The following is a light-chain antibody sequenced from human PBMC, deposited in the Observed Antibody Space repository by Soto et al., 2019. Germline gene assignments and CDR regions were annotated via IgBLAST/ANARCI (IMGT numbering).Light chain of an antibody. J-gene: IGKJ1*01. CDR2: GAS. CDR3: QQYGSSPPWT. V-gene: IGKV3-20*01. Sequence: EIVLTQSPGPLSLSPGERATLSCRASQSVSSNYLAWYQQKPGQAPRLLIYGASSRATGIPDRFSGSGSGTDFTLTSNRLEPEDFAVYYCQQYGSSPPWTFGQGTKVEIK. CDR1: QSVSSNY.